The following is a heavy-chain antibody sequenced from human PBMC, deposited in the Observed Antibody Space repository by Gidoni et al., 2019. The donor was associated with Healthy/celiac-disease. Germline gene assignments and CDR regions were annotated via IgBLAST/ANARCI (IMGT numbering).Heavy chain of an antibody. V-gene: IGHV4-30-2*01. Sequence: QLQLQESGSGLVKPSQTLSLTCAVSGGSIRSGGYSWSWIRQPPGKGLEWIGYIYHSGSTYYNPSLKSRVTISVDRSKNQFSLKLSSVTAADTAVYYCARVLVVPAAEAYWYFDLWGRGTLVTVSS. J-gene: IGHJ2*01. CDR1: GGSIRSGGYS. CDR2: IYHSGST. CDR3: ARVLVVPAAEAYWYFDL. D-gene: IGHD2-2*01.